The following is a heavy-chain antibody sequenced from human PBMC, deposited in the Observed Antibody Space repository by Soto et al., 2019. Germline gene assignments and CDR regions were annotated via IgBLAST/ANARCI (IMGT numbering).Heavy chain of an antibody. V-gene: IGHV3-23*01. CDR3: AQEYSSSSGYYYYYMDV. Sequence: EVQLLESGGGLVQPGGSLRLSCAASGFTFSSYAMSWVRQAPGKGLEWVSSISGSGGSTYYADSMKGRFTISRDNSKNPLYVQMNSLRAEDTAVYFCAQEYSSSSGYYYYYMDVWGKGTTVTVSS. CDR2: ISGSGGST. CDR1: GFTFSSYA. J-gene: IGHJ6*03. D-gene: IGHD6-6*01.